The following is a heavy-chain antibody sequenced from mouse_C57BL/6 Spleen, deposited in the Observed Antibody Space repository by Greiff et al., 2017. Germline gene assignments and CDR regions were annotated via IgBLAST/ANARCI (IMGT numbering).Heavy chain of an antibody. CDR2: INPGSGGT. J-gene: IGHJ1*03. CDR3: ARGGTLVTNWYFDV. D-gene: IGHD2-5*01. Sequence: VQLQQSGAELVRPGTSVKVSCKASGYAFTNYLIEWVKQRPGQGLEWIGVINPGSGGTNYNEKFKGKGTLTADESSSTAYMQLSSLTSEDSAVYCCARGGTLVTNWYFDVWGTGTTVTVSS. CDR1: GYAFTNYL. V-gene: IGHV1-54*01.